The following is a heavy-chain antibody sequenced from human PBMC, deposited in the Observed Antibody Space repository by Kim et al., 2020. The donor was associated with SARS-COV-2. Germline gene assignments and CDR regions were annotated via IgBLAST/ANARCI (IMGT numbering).Heavy chain of an antibody. D-gene: IGHD6-13*01. CDR1: GFTVSSNY. V-gene: IGHV3-53*01. J-gene: IGHJ4*02. Sequence: GGSLRLSCAASGFTVSSNYMSWVRQAPGKGLEWVSVIYSGGGTYYADSVKGRFTISRDSSKNTLYLQMNDLRAEDTAVYYCASFVLDSSRRKKDYWGQGNLVTVSS. CDR3: ASFVLDSSRRKKDY. CDR2: IYSGGGT.